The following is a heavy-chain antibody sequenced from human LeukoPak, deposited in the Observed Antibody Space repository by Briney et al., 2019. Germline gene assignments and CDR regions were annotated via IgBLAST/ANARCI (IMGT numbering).Heavy chain of an antibody. CDR1: GFTFDDYG. V-gene: IGHV3-30*03. D-gene: IGHD1-26*01. CDR3: ARSRRRELLRTYFDY. Sequence: GGSLRLSCAASGFTFDDYGMSWVRQAPGKGLERVAVISYDGSNKYYADSVKGRFTISRDNSKNTLYLQMNSLRAEDTAVYYCARSRRRELLRTYFDYWGQGTLVTVSS. CDR2: ISYDGSNK. J-gene: IGHJ4*02.